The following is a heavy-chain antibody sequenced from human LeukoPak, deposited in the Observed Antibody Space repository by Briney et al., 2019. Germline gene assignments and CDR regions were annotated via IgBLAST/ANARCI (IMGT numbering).Heavy chain of an antibody. CDR3: ARGQYSGSCFDN. CDR2: IHYSGST. V-gene: IGHV4-59*01. CDR1: GGSISSYL. Sequence: PSETLSLTCTVSGGSISSYLWSWIRQPPGKGLEWIGYIHYSGSTNYNPSLKSRVTILVDTSKNQFSLKVSSVTAADTAVYYCARGQYSGSCFDNWGQGSLVTVSS. J-gene: IGHJ4*02. D-gene: IGHD1-26*01.